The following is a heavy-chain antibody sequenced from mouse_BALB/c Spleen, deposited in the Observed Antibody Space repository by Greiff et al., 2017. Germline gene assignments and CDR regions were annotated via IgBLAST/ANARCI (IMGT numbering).Heavy chain of an antibody. Sequence: EVQLVESGGGLVQPGGSLKLSCAASGFTFSSYTMSWVRQTPEKGLEWVAYISTGGGSTYYPDTVKGRFTISRNNANNTLYLQMSSLKSEGAAMYCWARRGGYYGYFDVWGAGTTVTVSS. CDR1: GFTFSSYT. J-gene: IGHJ1*01. V-gene: IGHV5-12-2*01. CDR3: ARRGGYYGYFDV. CDR2: ISTGGGST. D-gene: IGHD2-2*01.